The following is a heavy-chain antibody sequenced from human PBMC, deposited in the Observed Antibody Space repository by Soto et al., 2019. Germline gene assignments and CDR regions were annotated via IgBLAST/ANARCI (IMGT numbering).Heavy chain of an antibody. CDR2: IIPIFGTA. J-gene: IGHJ4*02. D-gene: IGHD2-15*01. CDR3: ARVRCSGRSCYSPQFDY. V-gene: IGHV1-69*13. Sequence: SVKVSCKASGGTFSSYAISWVRQAPGQGLEWMGGIIPIFGTANYAQKFQGRVTITADESTSTAYMELSSLRSEDTAVYYCARVRCSGRSCYSPQFDYWGQGTLVTVSS. CDR1: GGTFSSYA.